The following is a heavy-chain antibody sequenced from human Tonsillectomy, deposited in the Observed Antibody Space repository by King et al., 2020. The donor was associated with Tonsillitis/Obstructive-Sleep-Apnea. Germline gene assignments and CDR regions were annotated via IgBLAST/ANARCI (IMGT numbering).Heavy chain of an antibody. Sequence: DVQLVESGGGLVQPGGSLTLSCAASGFTFSSHWMHWVRQAPGKGLVWVSRINNDGSSTSYAGSVKGRFTISRDNAKNTLYLQMNSLGAEDTAVYYCARQSLGYCSTTSCRIVDYWGQGALVTVSS. CDR1: GFTFSSHW. J-gene: IGHJ4*02. D-gene: IGHD2-2*01. V-gene: IGHV3-74*01. CDR2: INNDGSST. CDR3: ARQSLGYCSTTSCRIVDY.